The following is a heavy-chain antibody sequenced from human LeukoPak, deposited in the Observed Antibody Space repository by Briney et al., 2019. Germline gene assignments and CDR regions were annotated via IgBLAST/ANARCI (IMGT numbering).Heavy chain of an antibody. CDR2: INGDGSRI. CDR3: AKDQSSSWLINWFDP. J-gene: IGHJ5*02. CDR1: GFTFSSHW. V-gene: IGHV3-74*01. D-gene: IGHD6-13*01. Sequence: TGGSLRLSCVASGFTFSSHWMHWVRQVPGKGLMWVSRINGDGSRIHYGDSVKGRFTISRDNSKNTLYLQMNSLRAEDTAVYYCAKDQSSSWLINWFDPWGQGTLVTVSS.